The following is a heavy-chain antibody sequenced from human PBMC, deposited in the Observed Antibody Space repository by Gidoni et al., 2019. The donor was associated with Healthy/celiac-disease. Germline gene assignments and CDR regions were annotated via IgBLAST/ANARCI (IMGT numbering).Heavy chain of an antibody. D-gene: IGHD3-10*01. CDR3: ARPNPGFGTFDY. V-gene: IGHV4-39*01. Sequence: LQLQESGPVLVQPSETLSLTCTVSGSSISSSIYYWGWIRQPPGKGLEWIGSIYYSGSNYYNPSLKSRVTISVDTSKNQFSLKLSSVTAADTAVYYCARPNPGFGTFDYWGQGTLVTVSS. CDR1: GSSISSSIYY. J-gene: IGHJ4*02. CDR2: IYYSGSN.